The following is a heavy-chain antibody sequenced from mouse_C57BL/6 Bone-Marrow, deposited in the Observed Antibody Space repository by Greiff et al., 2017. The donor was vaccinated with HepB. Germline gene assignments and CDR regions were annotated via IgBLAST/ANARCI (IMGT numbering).Heavy chain of an antibody. CDR2: IYPRSGNT. Sequence: QVQLQQSGAELARPGASVKLSCKASGYTFTSYGISWVKQRTGQGLEWIGEIYPRSGNTYYNEKFKGKATLTADKSSSTAYMELRSLHSKDSAVYFCARGGYYDYGDFWGQGTTLTVSS. J-gene: IGHJ2*01. CDR1: GYTFTSYG. D-gene: IGHD2-4*01. V-gene: IGHV1-81*01. CDR3: ARGGYYDYGDF.